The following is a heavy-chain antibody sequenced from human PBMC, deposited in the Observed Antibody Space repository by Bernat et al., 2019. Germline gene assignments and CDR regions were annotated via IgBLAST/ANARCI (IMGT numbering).Heavy chain of an antibody. V-gene: IGHV4-39*01. Sequence: QLQLQESGPGLVKPSETLSLTCTVSGGSISSSSYYWGWIRQPPGKGLEWIGSIYYSGSTYYNPSLKSRVTISVDTSKNQFSLKLSSVTAADTAVYYCARLNCSSTGCYSVRDYWYFDLWGRGTLVTVSS. J-gene: IGHJ2*01. D-gene: IGHD2-2*01. CDR2: IYYSGST. CDR1: GGSISSSSYY. CDR3: ARLNCSSTGCYSVRDYWYFDL.